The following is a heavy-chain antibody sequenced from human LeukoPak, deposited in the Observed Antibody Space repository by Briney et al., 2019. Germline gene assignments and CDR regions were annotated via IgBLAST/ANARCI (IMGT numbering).Heavy chain of an antibody. D-gene: IGHD1-26*01. Sequence: KPSETLSLTCTVSGGSISSSSYYWGWIRQPPGKGLEWIGSIYYSGSTYYNPSLKSRVTISVDTSKNQFSLKLSSVTAADTAVYYCARDRPGPGGSYRDYWGQGTLVTVSS. V-gene: IGHV4-39*07. CDR1: GGSISSSSYY. CDR3: ARDRPGPGGSYRDY. J-gene: IGHJ4*02. CDR2: IYYSGST.